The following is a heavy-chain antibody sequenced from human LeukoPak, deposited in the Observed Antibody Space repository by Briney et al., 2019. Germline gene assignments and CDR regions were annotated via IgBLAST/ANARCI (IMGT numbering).Heavy chain of an antibody. J-gene: IGHJ5*02. Sequence: SVKVSCKASGGTLSSYAISWVRQAPGQGLEWMGRIIPIFGTANYAQKFQGRVTITTDESTSTAYMELSSLRSEDTAVYYCARSTEWLQNPWGQGTLVTVSS. CDR2: IIPIFGTA. CDR3: ARSTEWLQNP. V-gene: IGHV1-69*05. CDR1: GGTLSSYA. D-gene: IGHD5-24*01.